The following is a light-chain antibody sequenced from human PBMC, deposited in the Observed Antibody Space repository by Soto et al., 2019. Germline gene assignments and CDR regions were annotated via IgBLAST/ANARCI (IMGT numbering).Light chain of an antibody. V-gene: IGLV2-14*01. J-gene: IGLJ2*01. CDR1: SSDFGGYTY. CDR3: SSYATSSTLDVV. Sequence: QSALTQPASVSGSPGQSITISCTGTSSDFGGYTYVSWYQQHPGKAPKLIIYDVSNRPSGVSYRFSGSESGNTASLTISGLQAADEADYYCSSYATSSTLDVVFGGGTKVTVL. CDR2: DVS.